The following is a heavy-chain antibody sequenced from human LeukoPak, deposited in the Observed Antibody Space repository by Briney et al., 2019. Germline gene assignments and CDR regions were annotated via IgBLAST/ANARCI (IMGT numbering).Heavy chain of an antibody. J-gene: IGHJ4*02. Sequence: GGSLRLPCAASGFTFSSYAMSWVRQAPGKGLEWVSAISGSGGSTYYADSVKGRFTISRDNSKNTLYLQMNSLRAEDTAVYYCANGITMVRGGFDYWGQGTLVTVSS. CDR3: ANGITMVRGGFDY. D-gene: IGHD3-10*01. CDR1: GFTFSSYA. CDR2: ISGSGGST. V-gene: IGHV3-23*01.